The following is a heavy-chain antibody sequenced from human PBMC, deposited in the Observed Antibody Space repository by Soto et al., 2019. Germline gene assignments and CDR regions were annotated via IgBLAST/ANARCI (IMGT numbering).Heavy chain of an antibody. D-gene: IGHD6-13*01. J-gene: IGHJ5*02. CDR3: TRDASRDSSARGWFDP. CDR2: ISSSGSTI. V-gene: IGHV3-48*03. CDR1: GFTFSSYE. Sequence: GGSLRLSCAASGFTFSSYEMNWVRQAPGKGLEWVSYISSSGSTIYYADSVNGRFTISRDKAKNSLYLQMNSLRAEDTAVYYCTRDASRDSSARGWFDPWGPGTLVTVSS.